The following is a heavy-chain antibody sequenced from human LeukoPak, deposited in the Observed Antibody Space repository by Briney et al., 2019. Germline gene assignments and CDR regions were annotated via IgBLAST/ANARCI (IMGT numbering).Heavy chain of an antibody. CDR2: INHSGST. D-gene: IGHD2-2*01. CDR3: ARGETVNCSSTSCPGWFDP. CDR1: GGSFSGYY. V-gene: IGHV4-34*01. J-gene: IGHJ5*02. Sequence: SETLSLTCAVYGGSFSGYYWSWICQPPGKGLEWIGEINHSGSTNYNPSLKSRVTISVDTSKNQFSLKLSSVTAADTAVYYCARGETVNCSSTSCPGWFDPWGQGTLVTVSS.